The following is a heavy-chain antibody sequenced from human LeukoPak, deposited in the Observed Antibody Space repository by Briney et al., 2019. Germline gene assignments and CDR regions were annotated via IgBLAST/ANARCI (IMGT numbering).Heavy chain of an antibody. D-gene: IGHD6-13*01. CDR2: MYYSGST. Sequence: SETLSLTCTVSGGSVSSSTYYWGWIRQSPGKGLEWIGSMYYSGSTFYNPSLKSRVTVSVDTSKNQFSLKLSSVTAADTAVYYCARGAAAGIGPWGQGTLVTVSS. J-gene: IGHJ5*02. V-gene: IGHV4-39*07. CDR1: GGSVSSSTYY. CDR3: ARGAAAGIGP.